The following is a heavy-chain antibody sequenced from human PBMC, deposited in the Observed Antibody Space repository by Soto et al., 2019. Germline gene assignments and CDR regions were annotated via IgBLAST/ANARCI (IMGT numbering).Heavy chain of an antibody. V-gene: IGHV3-21*01. J-gene: IGHJ3*02. CDR2: ISSSSSYI. CDR1: GLTFSSYS. Sequence: SLRLSCAASGLTFSSYSMNWVRQAPGKGLEWVSSISSSSSYIYYADSVKGRFTISRDNAKNSLYLQMNSLRAEDTAVYYCARDFEGRAFDIWGQGTMVTVSS. CDR3: ARDFEGRAFDI. D-gene: IGHD3-9*01.